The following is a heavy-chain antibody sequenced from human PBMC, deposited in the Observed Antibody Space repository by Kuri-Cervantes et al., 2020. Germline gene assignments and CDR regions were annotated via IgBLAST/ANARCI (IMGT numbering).Heavy chain of an antibody. V-gene: IGHV3-23*01. CDR2: ISGSGDKT. D-gene: IGHD6-13*01. CDR3: AKDLTMGAAGLDY. J-gene: IGHJ4*02. CDR1: GFTFSSYA. Sequence: GGSLRLSCAASGFTFSSYAMSWVRQAPGKGLEWVSAISGSGDKTFYARSVKGRFTISRDNSKNTLYLQMNSLKAEDTAVYFCAKDLTMGAAGLDYWGQGTLVTVSS.